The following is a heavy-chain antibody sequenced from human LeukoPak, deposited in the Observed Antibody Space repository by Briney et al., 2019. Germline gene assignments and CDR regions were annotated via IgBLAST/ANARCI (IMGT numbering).Heavy chain of an antibody. J-gene: IGHJ3*02. Sequence: GGSLRLSCAASGFTFSSYGMHWVRQAPGKGLEWVAVIWYDGSNKYYADSVKGRSTISRDNSKNTLYLQMNSLRAEDTAVYYCARDVRFFGVVYAFDIWGQGTMVTVSS. CDR2: IWYDGSNK. D-gene: IGHD3-3*01. CDR3: ARDVRFFGVVYAFDI. V-gene: IGHV3-33*01. CDR1: GFTFSSYG.